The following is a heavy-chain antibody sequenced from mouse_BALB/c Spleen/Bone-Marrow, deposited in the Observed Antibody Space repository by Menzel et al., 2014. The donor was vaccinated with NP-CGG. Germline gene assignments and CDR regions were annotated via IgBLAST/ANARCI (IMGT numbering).Heavy chain of an antibody. J-gene: IGHJ2*01. CDR3: TRRRDDFDC. V-gene: IGHV1-4*01. Sequence: VQLQQFGAALVRSGASVQMSCKASGYTLTSYTMHWVKQRPGQGMEWIGYINPSSGYTNYNQKIQVKVTLTADKSSSTAYMQPSSLTSEDSAVYFCTRRRDDFDCWGQGTTRTGYS. CDR1: GYTLTSYT. CDR2: INPSSGYT.